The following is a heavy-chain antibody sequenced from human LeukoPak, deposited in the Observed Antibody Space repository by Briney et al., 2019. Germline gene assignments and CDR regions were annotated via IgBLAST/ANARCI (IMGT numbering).Heavy chain of an antibody. D-gene: IGHD6-13*01. CDR1: GFTFSSYE. CDR2: ITSSGTTM. CDR3: AKEGRSFTPGY. Sequence: GGSLRLSCAASGFTFSSYEMSWVRQAPGKGLEWVAHITSSGTTMYYADSVKGRFSISRDNAKNSLYLQVNSLRAEDTAVYFCAKEGRSFTPGYWGQGTLVTVSS. J-gene: IGHJ4*02. V-gene: IGHV3-48*03.